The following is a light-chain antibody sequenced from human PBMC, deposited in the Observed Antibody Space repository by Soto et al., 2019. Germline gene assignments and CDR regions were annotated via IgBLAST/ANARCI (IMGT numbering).Light chain of an antibody. J-gene: IGKJ4*01. CDR1: QSVSSN. Sequence: EIEMTQSPATLSVSPGERATLSCRASQSVSSNLAWYQQKPGQAPRLLMYGISTRATGIPARFSGSGSGTEFTLTISSLQSEDFAIYYCQQHNNWPLTFGGGTKVEIK. CDR3: QQHNNWPLT. V-gene: IGKV3-15*01. CDR2: GIS.